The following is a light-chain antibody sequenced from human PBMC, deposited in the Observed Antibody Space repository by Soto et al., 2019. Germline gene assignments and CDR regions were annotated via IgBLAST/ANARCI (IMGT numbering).Light chain of an antibody. Sequence: DIHMTQSPSTLSASVGDRVTITCRASQSISGWLAWYQQKPGKAPKLLIYKASNLETGVPSRFSGSGSGTEFTLTISSLQPDDFATYYCQQYNTYSPWTFGQGTKVDFK. V-gene: IGKV1-5*03. J-gene: IGKJ1*01. CDR2: KAS. CDR3: QQYNTYSPWT. CDR1: QSISGW.